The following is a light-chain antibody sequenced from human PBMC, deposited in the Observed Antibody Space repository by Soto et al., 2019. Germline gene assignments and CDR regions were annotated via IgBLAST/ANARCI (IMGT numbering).Light chain of an antibody. CDR1: QGISTN. Sequence: DIQMTQSPASVSVSLGDRVTITCRASQGISTNLAWYQQKQGKAPKLLIYAASSLQSGVPPRFSGSGYGTDFNLTISSLQTEDFAIYYCLQANRVPLSFGQGTRLEIK. V-gene: IGKV1-12*01. CDR3: LQANRVPLS. CDR2: AAS. J-gene: IGKJ5*01.